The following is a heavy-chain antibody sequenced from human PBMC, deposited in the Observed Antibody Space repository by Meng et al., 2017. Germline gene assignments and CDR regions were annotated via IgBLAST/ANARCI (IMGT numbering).Heavy chain of an antibody. J-gene: IGHJ6*01. Sequence: ASVKVSCKASGYTFTSYAMNWVRQAPGQGLEWMGWINTNTGNPTYAQGFTGRFVFSLDTSVSTAYLQISSLKAEDTAVYYCARGYSSSWYSLLPPHYYYYGMDVWGQGTTVT. CDR3: ARGYSSSWYSLLPPHYYYYGMDV. V-gene: IGHV7-4-1*02. CDR1: GYTFTSYA. CDR2: INTNTGNP. D-gene: IGHD6-13*01.